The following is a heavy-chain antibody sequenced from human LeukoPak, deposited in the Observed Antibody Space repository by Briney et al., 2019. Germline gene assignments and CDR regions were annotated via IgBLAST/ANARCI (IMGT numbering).Heavy chain of an antibody. CDR3: ARPSRTGSGWDAFDI. CDR2: VYYSGST. V-gene: IGHV4-59*08. D-gene: IGHD3-22*01. Sequence: PSETLSLTCTVSGGSISSYYWSWIRQPPGKELECIGYVYYSGSTNYNPSLKSRVTISVDTSKNQFSLNLSSVTAADTAVYYCARPSRTGSGWDAFDIWGQGTMVTVSS. CDR1: GGSISSYY. J-gene: IGHJ3*02.